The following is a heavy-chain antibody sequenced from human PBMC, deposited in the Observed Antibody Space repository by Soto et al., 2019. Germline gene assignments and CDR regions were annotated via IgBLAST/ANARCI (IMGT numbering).Heavy chain of an antibody. V-gene: IGHV3-66*01. CDR3: ARSSGGDILGYYYGMDV. Sequence: EVQLVESGGGLVQPGGSLRLSCSASGLTVSDNYMSWVRQAPGKGLEWVSILRAGGNTYYTDSVKGRFTISRDNSKNTLYLQRNSLRAEDTEVYYCARSSGGDILGYYYGMDVWGQGTTVTVSS. D-gene: IGHD5-12*01. CDR1: GLTVSDNY. J-gene: IGHJ6*02. CDR2: LRAGGNT.